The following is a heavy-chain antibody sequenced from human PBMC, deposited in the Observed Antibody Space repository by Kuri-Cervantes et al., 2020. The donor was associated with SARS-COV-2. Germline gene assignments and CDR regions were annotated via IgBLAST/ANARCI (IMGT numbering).Heavy chain of an antibody. CDR2: IIPIFGTA. V-gene: IGHV1-69*05. J-gene: IGHJ4*02. Sequence: SVKVSCKASGGTFSSYAISWVRQAPGQGLEWMGGIIPIFGTANYAQKFQGRVTITTDESTSTAYMELSSLRSEDTAVYYCAREVGYCSSTSCYPFDYWGQGTLVTVSS. CDR3: AREVGYCSSTSCYPFDY. D-gene: IGHD2-2*01. CDR1: GGTFSSYA.